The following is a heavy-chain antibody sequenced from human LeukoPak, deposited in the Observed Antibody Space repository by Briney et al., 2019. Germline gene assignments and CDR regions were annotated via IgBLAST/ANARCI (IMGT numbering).Heavy chain of an antibody. Sequence: SETLSLTCTVSGGSISSYYWSWIRQPPGKGLEWIGYIYYSGSTNYNPSLKSRVTISVDTSKNQFSLKLSSVTAADTAVYYCARDRHYYDSSGYLLYGMDVWGQGTTVAVSS. CDR2: IYYSGST. V-gene: IGHV4-59*01. CDR1: GGSISSYY. D-gene: IGHD3-22*01. CDR3: ARDRHYYDSSGYLLYGMDV. J-gene: IGHJ6*02.